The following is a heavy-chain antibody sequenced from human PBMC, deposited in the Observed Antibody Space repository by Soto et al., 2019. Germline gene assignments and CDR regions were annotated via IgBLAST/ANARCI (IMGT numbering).Heavy chain of an antibody. V-gene: IGHV4-4*07. D-gene: IGHD1-7*01. CDR1: SGSINSFY. Sequence: SETLSLTCTVSSGSINSFYWSWIRRPAGKGLEWIGRIHSSGTTNYNPSLKSRVTMSVDTSRNQFSLKLTSVTAADTAVYYCARDRIIGTSYSDYWGQGVLVTVYS. CDR3: ARDRIIGTSYSDY. J-gene: IGHJ4*02. CDR2: IHSSGTT.